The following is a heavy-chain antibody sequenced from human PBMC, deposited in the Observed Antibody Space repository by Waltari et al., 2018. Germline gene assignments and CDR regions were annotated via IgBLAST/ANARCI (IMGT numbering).Heavy chain of an antibody. V-gene: IGHV1-2*06. CDR2: INPNRGGT. Sequence: QVQLVQSGAEVKKPGASVKVSCKASGYTFTGYYMHWVRQAPGQGLEWMGRINPNRGGTNYAQKFQGRVTMTRDTSISTAYMELSRLRSDDTAVYYCARWSYSGSDKRLDYWGQGTLVTVSS. CDR3: ARWSYSGSDKRLDY. J-gene: IGHJ4*02. D-gene: IGHD1-26*01. CDR1: GYTFTGYY.